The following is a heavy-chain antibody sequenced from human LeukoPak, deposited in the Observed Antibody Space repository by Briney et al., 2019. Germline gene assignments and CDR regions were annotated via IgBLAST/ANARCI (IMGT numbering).Heavy chain of an antibody. J-gene: IGHJ4*02. CDR3: ARAFGLTDY. D-gene: IGHD3/OR15-3a*01. CDR1: GFTVSSYS. Sequence: GGSLRLSWAAAGFTVSSYSMKWVRQAPGEGLEWVTYISSSSSTIYYADSVKGRFTISRDNAKNSMYLQMNSLRDEDTAVYYCARAFGLTDYWGQGTLVTVSS. V-gene: IGHV3-48*02. CDR2: ISSSSSTI.